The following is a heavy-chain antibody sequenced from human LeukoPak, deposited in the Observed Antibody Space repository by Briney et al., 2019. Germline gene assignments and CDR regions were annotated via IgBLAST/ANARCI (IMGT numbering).Heavy chain of an antibody. V-gene: IGHV1-8*01. CDR3: VIDSSSWYNYFDP. Sequence: ASVKVSYKASGYTFTSYDIHWVRQATGQGLEWMGWMNPNSGNTGYAQKFQGRVTMTRNTSISTAYMELSSLRSEDTAVYYCVIDSSSWYNYFDPWGQGTLVTVSS. CDR2: MNPNSGNT. CDR1: GYTFTSYD. J-gene: IGHJ5*02. D-gene: IGHD6-13*01.